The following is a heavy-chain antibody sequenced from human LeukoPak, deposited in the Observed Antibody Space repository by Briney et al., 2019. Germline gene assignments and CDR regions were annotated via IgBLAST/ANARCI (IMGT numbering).Heavy chain of an antibody. Sequence: SETQSLTCTVSGDSMNDYYWNWIRQPPGKGLEWIGYIFYSGSTNYNPSLKSRVTMSVDTSKNQFSLKLNSVTAADTAFYYCARLQTFTYDSSSYFDYWGREFWSPSPQ. CDR1: GDSMNDYY. J-gene: IGHJ4*02. CDR2: IFYSGST. D-gene: IGHD3-22*01. CDR3: ARLQTFTYDSSSYFDY. V-gene: IGHV4-59*08.